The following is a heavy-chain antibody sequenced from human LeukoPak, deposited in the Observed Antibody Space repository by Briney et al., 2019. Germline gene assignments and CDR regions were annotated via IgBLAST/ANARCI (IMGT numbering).Heavy chain of an antibody. D-gene: IGHD2/OR15-2a*01. Sequence: GGSLRLSCAASGFTFCSYAMSWVRQAPGKRLEWVSAISGSGGSTYYADSVKGPFTISRDNSKKTLYLQMNSLRAADTAVYYSAKYLLFDPPGVPTYYRGQGNLVTV. CDR2: ISGSGGST. V-gene: IGHV3-23*01. J-gene: IGHJ4*02. CDR3: AKYLLFDPPGVPTYY. CDR1: GFTFCSYA.